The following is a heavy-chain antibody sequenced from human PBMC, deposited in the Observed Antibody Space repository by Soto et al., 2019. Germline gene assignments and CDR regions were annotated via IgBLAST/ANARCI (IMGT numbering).Heavy chain of an antibody. V-gene: IGHV1-8*01. CDR2: MNPKSGHT. Sequence: QVQLVQSGAEVKKPGASVQVSCKASGYTFLDYDINWVRQAPGQGLEWMGWMNPKSGHTGHAQKFQGRVTLTRSTPLTAAALELSGPTSEATAVYYCAKEKYLPSVTATVPIHTWGQRTLGTVSS. D-gene: IGHD2-2*01. CDR1: GYTFLDYD. J-gene: IGHJ5*02. CDR3: AKEKYLPSVTATVPIHT.